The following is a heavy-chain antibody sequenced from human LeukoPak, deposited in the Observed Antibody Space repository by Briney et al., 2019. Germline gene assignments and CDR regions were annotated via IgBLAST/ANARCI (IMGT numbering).Heavy chain of an antibody. CDR3: ARGAGEYSSSSEYAFDI. Sequence: SVKVSCKASGGTFSSYAISWVRQAPGQGLEWMGGIIPIFGTANYAQKFQGRVTITADESTSTAYMELSSLRSEDTAVYYRARGAGEYSSSSEYAFDIWGQGTMVTVSS. J-gene: IGHJ3*02. CDR1: GGTFSSYA. D-gene: IGHD6-6*01. V-gene: IGHV1-69*13. CDR2: IIPIFGTA.